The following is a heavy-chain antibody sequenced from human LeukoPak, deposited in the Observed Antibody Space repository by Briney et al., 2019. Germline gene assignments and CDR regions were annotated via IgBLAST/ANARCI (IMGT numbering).Heavy chain of an antibody. J-gene: IGHJ4*02. V-gene: IGHV4-39*01. D-gene: IGHD3-22*01. CDR2: IYYSGST. CDR1: GGSIISSIYY. Sequence: SGTLSLTRTVSGGSIISSIYYWGWIRQPPGKGLEWIGSIYYSGSTYYNPSLKSRVTISVDTSKNQFYLQLSYVTAADTAVYYCATHTNNYYDSSGYSDHWGQGTLVTVSS. CDR3: ATHTNNYYDSSGYSDH.